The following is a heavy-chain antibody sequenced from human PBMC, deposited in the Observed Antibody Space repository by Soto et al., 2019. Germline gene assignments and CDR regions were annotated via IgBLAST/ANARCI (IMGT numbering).Heavy chain of an antibody. CDR3: ATDLIAAAGTGISGFDP. CDR1: GYTLTELS. V-gene: IGHV1-24*01. J-gene: IGHJ5*02. Sequence: QVQLVQSGAEVKKPGASVKVSCKVSGYTLTELSMHWVRQAPGKGLEWMGGFDPEDGETIYAQKFQGRVTMTEDTSTDTAYMELSSLRSEDTAVYYCATDLIAAAGTGISGFDPWGQGILVTVSS. CDR2: FDPEDGET. D-gene: IGHD6-13*01.